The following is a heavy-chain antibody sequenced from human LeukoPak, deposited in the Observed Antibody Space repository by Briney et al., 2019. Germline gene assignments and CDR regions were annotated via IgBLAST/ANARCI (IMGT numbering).Heavy chain of an antibody. V-gene: IGHV3-9*01. CDR2: ISWNSGSI. D-gene: IGHD6-19*01. CDR3: AKGYSSGWYSYFQH. J-gene: IGHJ1*01. Sequence: GGSLRLSCAASGFTFDDYAMHWVRQAPGKGLEWVSGISWNSGSIGYADSVKGRFTISRHNAKNSLYLQMNTLRAEDTALYYCAKGYSSGWYSYFQHWGQGTLVTVSS. CDR1: GFTFDDYA.